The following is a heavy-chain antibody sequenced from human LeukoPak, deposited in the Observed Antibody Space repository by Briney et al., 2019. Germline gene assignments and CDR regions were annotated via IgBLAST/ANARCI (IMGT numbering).Heavy chain of an antibody. Sequence: GGSLRLSCAPSLVTFSSYIMNCGRQAPGGGRECGSYISSRSSTIYYADSVKGRFTISRDNAKNSLYLQMNSLRAEDTAVYYCARDERGEAGTGAFDIWGQGTMVTVSS. J-gene: IGHJ3*02. D-gene: IGHD6-13*01. CDR3: ARDERGEAGTGAFDI. V-gene: IGHV3-48*01. CDR2: ISSRSSTI. CDR1: LVTFSSYI.